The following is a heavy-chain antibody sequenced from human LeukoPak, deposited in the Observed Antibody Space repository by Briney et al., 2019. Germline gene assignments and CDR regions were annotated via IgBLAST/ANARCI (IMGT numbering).Heavy chain of an antibody. J-gene: IGHJ3*02. CDR3: ARQQTQAGSATNVLRAFDI. D-gene: IGHD2-15*01. V-gene: IGHV4-39*01. Sequence: SETLSLTCSVSGGSISSTAYFWGWIRQPPGKGLEWIGSVFYSGSAYYNPSLRSRVTISVDTSKNQFSLTLSYVTAADTALCYCARQQTQAGSATNVLRAFDIWGQGTMVTVSS. CDR2: VFYSGSA. CDR1: GGSISSTAYF.